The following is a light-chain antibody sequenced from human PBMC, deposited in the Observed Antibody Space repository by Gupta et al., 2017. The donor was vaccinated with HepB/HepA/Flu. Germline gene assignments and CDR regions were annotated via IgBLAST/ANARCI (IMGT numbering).Light chain of an antibody. V-gene: IGLV4-60*03. Sequence: PVLTPSSSASASLGSSVKLTCTLSSGHSSYIIAWHQQQPGKAPRSLMKLAGSGSDNKGSGVPDRCSGSSSGADRYLTVSNLQSEDEADYYCETWDSNTRVFGGGTKLTVL. CDR2: LAGSGSD. CDR1: SGHSSYI. J-gene: IGLJ2*01. CDR3: ETWDSNTRV.